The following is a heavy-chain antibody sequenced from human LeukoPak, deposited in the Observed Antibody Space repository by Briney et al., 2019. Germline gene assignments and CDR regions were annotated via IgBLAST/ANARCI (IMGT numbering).Heavy chain of an antibody. V-gene: IGHV1-46*01. J-gene: IGHJ4*02. Sequence: ASVKVSCKATGYTFTNNYLHWVRQAPGQGLEWMGMIYPRDGSTSYAQNFQGRVTVTRDTSTTTVHMELRGLRSEDTAVYYCARDQEGFDYWGQGTVVTVSS. CDR1: GYTFTNNY. CDR3: ARDQEGFDY. CDR2: IYPRDGST.